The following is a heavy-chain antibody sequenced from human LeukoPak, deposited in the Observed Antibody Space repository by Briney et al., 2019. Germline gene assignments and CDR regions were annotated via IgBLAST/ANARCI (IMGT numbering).Heavy chain of an antibody. CDR3: ARTDYYDSSGYPY. Sequence: GASVKVSCKASGYTFTGYYMHWVRQAPGQGLEWMGRINPNSGGTNYAQKFQGRVTMTRDTSISTAYMELSRLRSDDTAVYYCARTDYYDSSGYPYWGQGTLVTVSS. J-gene: IGHJ4*02. CDR1: GYTFTGYY. V-gene: IGHV1-2*06. CDR2: INPNSGGT. D-gene: IGHD3-22*01.